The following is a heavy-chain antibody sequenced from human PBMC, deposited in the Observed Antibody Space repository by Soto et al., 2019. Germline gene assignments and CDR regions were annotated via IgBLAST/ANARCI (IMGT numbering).Heavy chain of an antibody. J-gene: IGHJ5*02. CDR1: GFTFSSYS. Sequence: DSGGGLVKPGGSLRLSCAASGFTFSSYSMNWVRQAPGKGLEWVSSISSSSSYIYYADSVKGRFTISRDNAKNSLYLQMNSLRAEDTAVYYCARDVTSSTYYYLSPGGFDPWGQGTLVTVSS. D-gene: IGHD3-22*01. V-gene: IGHV3-21*01. CDR2: ISSSSSYI. CDR3: ARDVTSSTYYYLSPGGFDP.